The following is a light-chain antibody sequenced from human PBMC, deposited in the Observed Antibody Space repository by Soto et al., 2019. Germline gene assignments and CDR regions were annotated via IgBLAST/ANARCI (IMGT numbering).Light chain of an antibody. CDR3: QQYNSYSPVT. J-gene: IGKJ5*01. CDR1: QSVSTW. CDR2: KAS. V-gene: IGKV1-5*03. Sequence: DIQMTQSPSTLSASVGDRVTITCRASQSVSTWLAWYQQKPGKAPKLLIYKASSLQSGVPSRFSGSGSGTEFTLTISGLQPDDFGTYYCQQYNSYSPVTFGQGTRLEIK.